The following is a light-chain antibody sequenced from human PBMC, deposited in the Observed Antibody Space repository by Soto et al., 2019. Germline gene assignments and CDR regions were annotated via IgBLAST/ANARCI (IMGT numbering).Light chain of an antibody. V-gene: IGLV7-46*01. Sequence: QAVVTQEPSLTVSPGGTVTLTCGANTGAVTTGHYPYWFQQKPGQAPRTLIYDTNNKHSRTPARFSGSLLGGKAALTLSGAQPEDEADYYCWLSYLGVGVFGGGTQLTVL. J-gene: IGLJ2*01. CDR3: WLSYLGVGV. CDR1: TGAVTTGHY. CDR2: DTN.